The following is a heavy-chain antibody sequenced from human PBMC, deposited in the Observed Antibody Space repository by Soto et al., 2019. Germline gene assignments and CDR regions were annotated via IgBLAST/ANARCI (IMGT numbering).Heavy chain of an antibody. CDR1: GGTFSSYA. Sequence: QVQLVQSGAEVKKPGSSVKVSCKASGGTFSSYAISWVRQAPGQGLEWMGGILPIFGTANYAQKFQGRVTISADESTSTGYMELSSLRSEDTAVYYCARDQDYGDLHWYFDLWGRGALVTVSS. J-gene: IGHJ2*01. D-gene: IGHD4-17*01. V-gene: IGHV1-69*01. CDR2: ILPIFGTA. CDR3: ARDQDYGDLHWYFDL.